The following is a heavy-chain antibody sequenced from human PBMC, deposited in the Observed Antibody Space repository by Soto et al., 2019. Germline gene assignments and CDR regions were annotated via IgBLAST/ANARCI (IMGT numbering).Heavy chain of an antibody. V-gene: IGHV5-51*01. J-gene: IGHJ3*02. CDR1: GYSFTSYW. D-gene: IGHD1-26*01. CDR2: IYSADSDT. Sequence: GESLKISCKGSGYSFTSYWIGWVRQMPGKGLEWMGIIYSADSDTRYSPSFQGQVTISADKSINSAYLQWSSLKTSDTAMYYCARSRGSYYTDAFDIWGQGTMVTVSS. CDR3: ARSRGSYYTDAFDI.